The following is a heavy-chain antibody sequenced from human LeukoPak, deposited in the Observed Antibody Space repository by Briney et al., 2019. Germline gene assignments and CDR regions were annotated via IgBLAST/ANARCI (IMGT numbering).Heavy chain of an antibody. D-gene: IGHD6-13*01. CDR1: GFTFSSYD. CDR2: IGTPGDP. CDR3: ARCIAAAGTSNWYFDL. V-gene: IGHV3-13*05. Sequence: PGGSLRLSCAASGFTFSSYDMHWVRQATGEGLEWVSSIGTPGDPYYPASVKGRFTISRENAKNSLYLQMNSLRAGDTAVYYCARCIAAAGTSNWYFDLWGRGTLVTVSS. J-gene: IGHJ2*01.